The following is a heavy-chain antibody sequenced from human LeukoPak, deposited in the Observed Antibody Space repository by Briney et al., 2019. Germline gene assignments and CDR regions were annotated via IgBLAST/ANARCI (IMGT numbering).Heavy chain of an antibody. J-gene: IGHJ4*02. V-gene: IGHV4-34*01. CDR1: GGSISSYY. D-gene: IGHD6-13*01. Sequence: PSETLSLTCTVSGGSISSYYWSWIRQPPGKGLEWIGEINHGGSTNYNPSLKSRVTISVDTSQNQFSLRLSSVTAADTAVYYCARGRYVTTRGGAAAGFLDYWGQGTPVTVST. CDR3: ARGRYVTTRGGAAAGFLDY. CDR2: INHGGST.